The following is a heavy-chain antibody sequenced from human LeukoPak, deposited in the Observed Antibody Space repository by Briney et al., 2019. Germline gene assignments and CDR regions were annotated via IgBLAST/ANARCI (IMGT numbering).Heavy chain of an antibody. J-gene: IGHJ1*01. CDR3: AKYPYYYDSSGYYAEYFQH. Sequence: GGSLRLSCAASGFTFSSYGMHWVRQAPGKGLEWVAFIRYDGSNKYYADSVKGRFTISRDNSKNTLYLQMNSLRAEDTAVYYCAKYPYYYDSSGYYAEYFQHWGQGTLVTVFS. CDR1: GFTFSSYG. D-gene: IGHD3-22*01. CDR2: IRYDGSNK. V-gene: IGHV3-30*02.